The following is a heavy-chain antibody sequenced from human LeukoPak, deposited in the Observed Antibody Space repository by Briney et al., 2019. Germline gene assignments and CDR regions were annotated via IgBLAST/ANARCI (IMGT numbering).Heavy chain of an antibody. Sequence: GGSLRLSCAASGFTFSGYGMHWVRQAPGKGLEWVAFIRLDGSNKYYADSVKGRFTISRDNSKNTLYLQMNSLRGDDTAVYYCAKPHFDYWGQGTLVTVSS. CDR1: GFTFSGYG. J-gene: IGHJ4*02. CDR2: IRLDGSNK. V-gene: IGHV3-30*02. CDR3: AKPHFDY.